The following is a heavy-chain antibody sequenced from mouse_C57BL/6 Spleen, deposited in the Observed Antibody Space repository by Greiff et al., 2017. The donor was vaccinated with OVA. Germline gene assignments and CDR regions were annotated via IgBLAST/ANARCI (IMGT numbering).Heavy chain of an antibody. CDR1: GYTFTSYW. D-gene: IGHD1-2*01. Sequence: QVQLQQPGAELVRPGSSVKLSCKASGYTFTSYWMHWVKQRPIQGLEWIGNIDPSDSETHYNQKFKDKATLTVDKSSSTAYMQLSSLTSEDSAVYYCARRGLLRPFGYAMDYWGQGTSVTVSS. J-gene: IGHJ4*01. V-gene: IGHV1-52*01. CDR2: IDPSDSET. CDR3: ARRGLLRPFGYAMDY.